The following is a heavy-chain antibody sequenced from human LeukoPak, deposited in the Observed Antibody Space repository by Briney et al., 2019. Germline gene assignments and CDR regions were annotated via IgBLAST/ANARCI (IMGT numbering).Heavy chain of an antibody. CDR3: ARGSRITMIVNWFDP. CDR2: INHSGST. D-gene: IGHD3-22*01. J-gene: IGHJ5*02. CDR1: GGSFSGYY. Sequence: SETLSLTCAVYGGSFSGYYWSWIRQPPGKGLEWIGEINHSGSTNYNPSLKSRVTISVDTSENQFSLKLSSVTAADTAVYYCARGSRITMIVNWFDPWGQGTLVTVSS. V-gene: IGHV4-34*01.